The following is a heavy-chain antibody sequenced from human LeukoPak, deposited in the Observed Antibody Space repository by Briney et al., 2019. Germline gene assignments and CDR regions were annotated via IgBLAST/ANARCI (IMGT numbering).Heavy chain of an antibody. J-gene: IGHJ6*02. V-gene: IGHV1-18*01. Sequence: ASVKVSCKASGYTFTSYGISWVRQAPGQGLEWMGWISAYNGNTNYAQKLQGRVTMTTDTSTSTAYTELRSLRSDDTAVYYCARVGCSSTSCYFGYYYYYYGMDVWGQGTTVTVSS. CDR3: ARVGCSSTSCYFGYYYYYYGMDV. CDR2: ISAYNGNT. CDR1: GYTFTSYG. D-gene: IGHD2-2*01.